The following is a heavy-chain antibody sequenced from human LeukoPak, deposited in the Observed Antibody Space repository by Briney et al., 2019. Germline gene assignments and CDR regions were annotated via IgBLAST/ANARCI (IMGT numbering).Heavy chain of an antibody. CDR1: GVSISSYY. CDR3: ARGPHYHDSSGYSPSYSYAMDV. V-gene: IGHV4-59*01. Sequence: SETLSLTCTGSGVSISSYYWSWLRQPPGKGLEWIGYIYYSGSTNYNASLRSRVTISVDTSKNQFSLDLRSVTAADTAVYYCARGPHYHDSSGYSPSYSYAMDVWGQGTTVTVSS. J-gene: IGHJ6*02. CDR2: IYYSGST. D-gene: IGHD3-22*01.